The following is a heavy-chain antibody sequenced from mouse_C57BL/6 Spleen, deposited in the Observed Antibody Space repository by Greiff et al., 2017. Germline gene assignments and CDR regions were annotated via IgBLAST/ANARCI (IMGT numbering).Heavy chain of an antibody. J-gene: IGHJ2*01. CDR2: IYPRSGNT. CDR1: GYTFTSYG. CDR3: AFDYDWSYFDY. V-gene: IGHV1-81*01. Sequence: QVQLKQSGAELARPGASVKLSCKASGYTFTSYGISWVKQRTGQGLEWIGEIYPRSGNTYYNEKFKGKATLTADKSSSTAYMELRSLTSEDSAVXFCAFDYDWSYFDYWGQGTTLTVSS. D-gene: IGHD2-4*01.